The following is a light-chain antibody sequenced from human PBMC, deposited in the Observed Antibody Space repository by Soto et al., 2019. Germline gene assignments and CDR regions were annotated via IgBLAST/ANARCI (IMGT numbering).Light chain of an antibody. J-gene: IGLJ2*01. Sequence: QSVLTQPASVSGSPGQSITISCTGTSSDVGGYNYVSWYQQHPGKAHKLMIYDVSNRPTGVSIRFSGSKSGNTAYLTISGLKPEDEADYYCSSYTSSSVVFGGGTKVTVL. V-gene: IGLV2-14*01. CDR3: SSYTSSSVV. CDR1: SSDVGGYNY. CDR2: DVS.